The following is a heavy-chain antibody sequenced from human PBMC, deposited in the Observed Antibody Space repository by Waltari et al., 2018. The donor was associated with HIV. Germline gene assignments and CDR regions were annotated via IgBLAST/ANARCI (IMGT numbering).Heavy chain of an antibody. J-gene: IGHJ4*02. CDR2: IRSKADGGTT. CDR3: TRDGLYYDFWSGYPGY. CDR1: GFTFGDYV. Sequence: EVQLVESGGGLVQPGRSLRLHCTASGFTFGDYVMSGFSPAPGKGLGWVGFIRSKADGGTTEYAASVKGRFTISRDDAKSIAYLQMNSLKTEDTAVYYCTRDGLYYDFWSGYPGYWGQGTLVTVSS. V-gene: IGHV3-49*03. D-gene: IGHD3-3*01.